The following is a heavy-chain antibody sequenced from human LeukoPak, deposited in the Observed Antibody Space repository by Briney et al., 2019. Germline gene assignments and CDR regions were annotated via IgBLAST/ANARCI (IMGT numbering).Heavy chain of an antibody. D-gene: IGHD2-2*01. V-gene: IGHV1-18*01. CDR1: GYTFTSYG. CDR2: ISAYNGNT. Sequence: ASVKVSCKASGYTFTSYGISWVRQAPGQGLERMGWISAYNGNTNYAQKLQGRVTMTTDTSTSTAYMELRSLRSDDTAVYYCAATTGYCSSTSCYGAFDIXXXGTXVTVXS. J-gene: IGHJ3*02. CDR3: AATTGYCSSTSCYGAFDI.